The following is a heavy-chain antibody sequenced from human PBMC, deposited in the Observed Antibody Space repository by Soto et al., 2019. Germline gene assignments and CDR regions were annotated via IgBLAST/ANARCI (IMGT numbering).Heavy chain of an antibody. CDR2: VYSSGNT. CDR3: ARARGVRSGPTLEYAFEI. D-gene: IGHD3-10*01. J-gene: IGHJ3*02. Sequence: SETLSLTCTVSGGSISSYYWSWIRQPPGKGLEWIGYVYSSGNTDYNPSLKSRVTISVDTSRNQFSLKLSSVTAADTAVYYCARARGVRSGPTLEYAFEIWGQGTTVTVS. V-gene: IGHV4-59*01. CDR1: GGSISSYY.